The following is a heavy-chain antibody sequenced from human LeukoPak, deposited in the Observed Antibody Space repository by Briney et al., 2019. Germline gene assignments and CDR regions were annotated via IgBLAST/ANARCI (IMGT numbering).Heavy chain of an antibody. Sequence: PGGSLRLSCAASGFTFSSYAMSWVRQAPGKGLEWVSAISGSGGSTYYADSVKGRFTISRDNSKNTLYLQMNSLRAEDPAVYYCAKGQYQLLFSFDYWGQGTLVTVSS. CDR2: ISGSGGST. CDR1: GFTFSSYA. V-gene: IGHV3-23*01. J-gene: IGHJ4*02. CDR3: AKGQYQLLFSFDY. D-gene: IGHD2-2*01.